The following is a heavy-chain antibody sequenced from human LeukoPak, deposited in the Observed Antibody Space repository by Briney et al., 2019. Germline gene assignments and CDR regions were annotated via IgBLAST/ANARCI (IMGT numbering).Heavy chain of an antibody. CDR3: TRFDYGDQEH. V-gene: IGHV3-23*01. CDR2: ISASGDYT. J-gene: IGHJ1*01. D-gene: IGHD4-17*01. CDR1: GFTFSRSA. Sequence: GGSLRLSCVGSGFTFSRSAMTWVRQAPGKGLEWVSGISASGDYTFYADSVKGRFTISRDNAKNTLFLQMNSLRAEDTAVYYCTRFDYGDQEHWGQGTLVTVSS.